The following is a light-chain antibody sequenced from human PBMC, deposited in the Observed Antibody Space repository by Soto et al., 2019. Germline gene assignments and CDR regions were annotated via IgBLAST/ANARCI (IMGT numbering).Light chain of an antibody. CDR3: QQRSNWPPLT. Sequence: EIVLTQSPATLSLSPGERATLSCRASQSVSTYLAWYQQKPGQAPRLLIYDSSNRAPGIPARFSGSGSGTAFTITISSLEPEDFAVYYCQQRSNWPPLTFGGGTKVEIK. CDR2: DSS. V-gene: IGKV3-11*01. CDR1: QSVSTY. J-gene: IGKJ4*01.